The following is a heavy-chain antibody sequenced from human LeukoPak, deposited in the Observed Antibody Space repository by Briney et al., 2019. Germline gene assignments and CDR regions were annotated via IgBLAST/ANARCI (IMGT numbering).Heavy chain of an antibody. CDR1: GFTFSSYG. J-gene: IGHJ4*02. Sequence: GGSLRLSCAASGFTFSSYGMHWVRQAPGKGLEWVAVIWYDGSNKYYADSVKGRFTISRDNSKNTLYLQMNSLRVEDTAVYYCARGKTGTTAVDYWGQGTLVTVSS. V-gene: IGHV3-33*01. D-gene: IGHD1-1*01. CDR3: ARGKTGTTAVDY. CDR2: IWYDGSNK.